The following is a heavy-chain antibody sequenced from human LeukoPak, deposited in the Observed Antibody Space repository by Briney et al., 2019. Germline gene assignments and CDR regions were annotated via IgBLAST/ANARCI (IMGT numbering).Heavy chain of an antibody. J-gene: IGHJ4*02. Sequence: ASVKVSCKASGYTFTNYAISWVRQAPGQGLEWMGWISASNGNTNYAQNLQGRVTMTRDTSTSTVYMELSSLRSEDTAVYYCATAAVSDAVAGTGYWGQGTLVTVSS. CDR2: ISASNGNT. CDR1: GYTFTNYA. D-gene: IGHD6-19*01. V-gene: IGHV1-18*01. CDR3: ATAAVSDAVAGTGY.